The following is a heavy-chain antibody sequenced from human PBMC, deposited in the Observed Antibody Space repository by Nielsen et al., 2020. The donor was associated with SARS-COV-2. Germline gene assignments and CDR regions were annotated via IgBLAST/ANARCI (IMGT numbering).Heavy chain of an antibody. V-gene: IGHV3-7*03. CDR3: ARDYTVTTDYGMDV. CDR2: IKQDGSEK. Sequence: GESLKISCAASGFTFSSYWMSWVRQAPGKGLEWVANIKQDGSEKYYVGSVKGRFTISRDNAKNSLYLQMNSLRAEDTAVYYCARDYTVTTDYGMDVWGQGTTVTVSS. J-gene: IGHJ6*02. D-gene: IGHD4-17*01. CDR1: GFTFSSYW.